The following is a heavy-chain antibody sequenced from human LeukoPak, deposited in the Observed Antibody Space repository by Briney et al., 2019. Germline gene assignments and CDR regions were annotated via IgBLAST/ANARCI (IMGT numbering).Heavy chain of an antibody. J-gene: IGHJ6*03. V-gene: IGHV4-34*01. CDR2: VDHSGDT. CDR1: GGSFRNYY. Sequence: SETLSLTCAVYGGSFRNYYWSWIRQPPGKGLEWIGEVDHSGDTNYNPSLKSRVTMSVDMSKNQFSLKLISVTAADTAVNYCARRYCSGSVCYHYYYYMDVWGEGTTVTVSS. CDR3: ARRYCSGSVCYHYYYYMDV. D-gene: IGHD2-8*02.